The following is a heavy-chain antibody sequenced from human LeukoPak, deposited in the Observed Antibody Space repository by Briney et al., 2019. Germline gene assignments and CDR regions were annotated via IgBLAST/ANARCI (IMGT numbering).Heavy chain of an antibody. CDR3: ARHPDTAMVTYDY. Sequence: SETLSLTCAVYGGSFSGYYWSWIRQPPGKGLEWIGYIYYSGSTNYNPSLKSRVTISVDTSKNQFSLKLSSVTAADTAVYYCARHPDTAMVTYDYWGQGTLVTVSS. CDR2: IYYSGST. D-gene: IGHD5-18*01. J-gene: IGHJ4*02. V-gene: IGHV4-59*08. CDR1: GGSFSGYY.